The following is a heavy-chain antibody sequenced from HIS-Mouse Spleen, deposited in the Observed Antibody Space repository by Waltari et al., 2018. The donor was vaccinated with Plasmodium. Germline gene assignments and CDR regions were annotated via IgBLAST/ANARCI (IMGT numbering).Heavy chain of an antibody. Sequence: QVQLVQSGAEVKKPGASVKVSCKASGYTFTDYYMHWVRQAPGQGLEWMGWINPNSGGTNYAQKFQGRVTMTRDTSISTAYMELSRLRSDDTAVYYCARVLGYKAAAGTFVEYFQHWGQGTLVTVSS. CDR1: GYTFTDYY. CDR2: INPNSGGT. D-gene: IGHD6-13*01. CDR3: ARVLGYKAAAGTFVEYFQH. J-gene: IGHJ1*01. V-gene: IGHV1-2*02.